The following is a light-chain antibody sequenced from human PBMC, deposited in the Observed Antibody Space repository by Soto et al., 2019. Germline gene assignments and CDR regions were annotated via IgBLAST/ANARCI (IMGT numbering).Light chain of an antibody. CDR1: SRDVGCYNY. J-gene: IGLJ1*01. Sequence: QPVRTHPPSGTGTPGQTVTFPRPGTSRDVGCYNYVSFYQQHPGKAPKLLFYYVSKWPSGVPDRFSGSKSGNSASLTFSGLQAEDEADYYCCSYGVFGTGTKVTVL. V-gene: IGLV2-11*01. CDR2: YVS. CDR3: CSYGV.